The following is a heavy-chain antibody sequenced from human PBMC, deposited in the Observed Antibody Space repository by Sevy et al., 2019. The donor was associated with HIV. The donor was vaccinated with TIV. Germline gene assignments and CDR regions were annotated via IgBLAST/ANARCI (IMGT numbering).Heavy chain of an antibody. CDR3: AKDHDIHWFDS. J-gene: IGHJ5*01. CDR2: ISVSGGST. V-gene: IGHV3-23*01. CDR1: GFTFSIYA. D-gene: IGHD3-9*01. Sequence: GGSLRLSCAASGFTFSIYAMTWVRQAPGKGLEWVSTISVSGGSTYYADSVKGRFTISRDNSKNTLYLQMNSLRAEDTAVYYCAKDHDIHWFDSWGQGTLVTVSS.